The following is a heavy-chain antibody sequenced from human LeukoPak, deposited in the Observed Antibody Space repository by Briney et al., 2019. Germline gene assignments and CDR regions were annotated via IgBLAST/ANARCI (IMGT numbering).Heavy chain of an antibody. D-gene: IGHD3-10*01. Sequence: GESLRLSCAPSGFTFSTYWMIWVRQAPGKGLEYVSHMNADGSTTNYADSVKGRFTISRDNAKNTLYLQMDSLRAEDTAVYYCGRDNHGSVDYWGQGSLVTVSS. CDR3: GRDNHGSVDY. CDR1: GFTFSTYW. J-gene: IGHJ4*02. CDR2: MNADGSTT. V-gene: IGHV3-74*01.